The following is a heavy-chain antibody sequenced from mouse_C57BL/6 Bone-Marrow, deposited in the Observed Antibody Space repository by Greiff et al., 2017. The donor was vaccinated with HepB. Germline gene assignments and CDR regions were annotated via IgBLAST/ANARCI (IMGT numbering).Heavy chain of an antibody. CDR3: ARWGVVAHFDY. Sequence: QVQLQQSGPELVKPGASVKISCKASGYAFSSSWMNWVKQRPGKGLEWIGRIYPGDGDTNYNGKFKGKATLTADKSSSTAYMQLSSLTSEDSAVYFCARWGVVAHFDYWGQGTTLTVSS. V-gene: IGHV1-82*01. D-gene: IGHD1-1*01. CDR1: GYAFSSSW. J-gene: IGHJ2*01. CDR2: IYPGDGDT.